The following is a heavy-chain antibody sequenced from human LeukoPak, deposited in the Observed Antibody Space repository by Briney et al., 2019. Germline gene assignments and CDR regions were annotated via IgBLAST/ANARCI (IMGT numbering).Heavy chain of an antibody. Sequence: GGSLRLSRAASGFTFSSYGMHWVRQAPGKGLEWVAVISYDGSNKNYADSVKGRFTISRDNSKNTLYLQMNSLRAEDTAVYYCATVHMATIMYWGQGTLVTVSS. J-gene: IGHJ4*02. D-gene: IGHD5-24*01. CDR3: ATVHMATIMY. V-gene: IGHV3-30*03. CDR1: GFTFSSYG. CDR2: ISYDGSNK.